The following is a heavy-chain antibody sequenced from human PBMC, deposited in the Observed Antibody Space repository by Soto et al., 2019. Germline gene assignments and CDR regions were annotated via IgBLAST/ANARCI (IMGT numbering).Heavy chain of an antibody. CDR3: ARDLGSRPSGSKNWFDP. D-gene: IGHD3-10*01. CDR2: INPSGGST. J-gene: IGHJ5*02. Sequence: VASVKVSCKASGYTFTSYYMHWVRQAPGQGLEWMGIINPSGGSTSYAQKFQGRVTMTRDTSTSTVYMELSSLRSEDTAVYYCARDLGSRPSGSKNWFDPWGQGTLVTVSS. CDR1: GYTFTSYY. V-gene: IGHV1-46*01.